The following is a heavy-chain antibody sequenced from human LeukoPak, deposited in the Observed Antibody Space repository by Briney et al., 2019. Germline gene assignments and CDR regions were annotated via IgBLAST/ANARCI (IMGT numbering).Heavy chain of an antibody. V-gene: IGHV3-23*01. CDR2: ISGSGGST. D-gene: IGHD3-3*01. CDR3: AKLNDFWSGYSDY. J-gene: IGHJ4*02. CDR1: GFTFSSYA. Sequence: PGGSLRLSCAASGFTFSSYAMSWVRQAPGKGLEWVSAISGSGGSTYYADSMKGRFTISRDNSKNTLYLQMNSLRAEDTAVYYCAKLNDFWSGYSDYWGQGTLVTVSS.